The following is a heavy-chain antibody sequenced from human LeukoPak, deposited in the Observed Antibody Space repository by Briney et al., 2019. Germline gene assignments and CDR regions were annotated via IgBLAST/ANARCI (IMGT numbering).Heavy chain of an antibody. V-gene: IGHV3-33*01. CDR3: VRNWNDVESLKYYYYGMDV. J-gene: IGHJ6*02. CDR1: GFTFSSHG. CDR2: IWYDGSNK. Sequence: PGRSLRLSCAASGFTFSSHGMHWVRQAPGKGLEWVAVIWYDGSNKYFADSVKGRFTISRDNSKSTLFLQMNSLRAEDTAVYYCVRNWNDVESLKYYYYGMDVWGQGTTVTVSS. D-gene: IGHD1-1*01.